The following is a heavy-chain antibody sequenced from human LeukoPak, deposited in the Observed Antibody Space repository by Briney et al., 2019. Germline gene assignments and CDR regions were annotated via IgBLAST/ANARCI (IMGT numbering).Heavy chain of an antibody. J-gene: IGHJ4*02. Sequence: GGSLRLYCAASGFSVSGNYVSWVRQAPGKGLEWVSIVCSGGSTYYADSVKGRFTISRDTSKNTVYLQMNSLRAEDTAVYYCARGLRTLFYFDFWGQGTLVTVAS. CDR2: VCSGGST. CDR1: GFSVSGNY. V-gene: IGHV3-66*01. CDR3: ARGLRTLFYFDF.